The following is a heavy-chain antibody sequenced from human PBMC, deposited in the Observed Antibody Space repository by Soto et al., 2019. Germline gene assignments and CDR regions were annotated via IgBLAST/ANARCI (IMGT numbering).Heavy chain of an antibody. Sequence: GGSLRLSCAASGSTFSSYLMSWVRQAPGKGLEWVADINEDGSDKYYVDSVKGRFTISRDNVKNSLYLQMNSLRAEDPAVYYCVVYDYATTAWPYWGQGALVTVSS. D-gene: IGHD2-8*01. CDR3: VVYDYATTAWPY. CDR1: GSTFSSYL. J-gene: IGHJ4*02. CDR2: INEDGSDK. V-gene: IGHV3-7*01.